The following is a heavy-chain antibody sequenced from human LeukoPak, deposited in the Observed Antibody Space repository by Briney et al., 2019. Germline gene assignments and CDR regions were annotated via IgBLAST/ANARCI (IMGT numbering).Heavy chain of an antibody. CDR3: ARACTPLTTRDAFDI. J-gene: IGHJ3*02. CDR1: GFTFSSYW. Sequence: GGSLRLSCAASGFTFSSYWMSWVRQAPGKGLEWVSYISSSGSTIYYADSVKGRFTISRDNAKNSLYLQMNSLRAEDTAVYYCARACTPLTTRDAFDIWGQGTMVTVSS. V-gene: IGHV3-48*04. D-gene: IGHD4-11*01. CDR2: ISSSGSTI.